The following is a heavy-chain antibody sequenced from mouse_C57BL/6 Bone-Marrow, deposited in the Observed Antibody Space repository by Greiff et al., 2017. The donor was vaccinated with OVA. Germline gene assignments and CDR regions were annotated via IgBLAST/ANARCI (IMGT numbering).Heavy chain of an antibody. CDR3: ARGPGSSYGWYFDV. J-gene: IGHJ1*03. Sequence: QVQLQQSGAELARPGASVKLSCKASGYTFTSYGISWVKQRTGQGLEWIGEIYPRSGNTYYNEKFKGKATLTADKSSSTAYMELRSLTSEDSAVYVCARGPGSSYGWYFDVWGTGTTVTVSS. CDR1: GYTFTSYG. CDR2: IYPRSGNT. V-gene: IGHV1-81*01. D-gene: IGHD1-1*01.